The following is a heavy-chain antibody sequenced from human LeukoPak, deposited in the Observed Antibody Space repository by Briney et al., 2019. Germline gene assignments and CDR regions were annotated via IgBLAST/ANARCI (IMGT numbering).Heavy chain of an antibody. CDR2: MNPNSGNA. D-gene: IGHD4-17*01. CDR3: ARDDQLRLLGHTYNWFDP. V-gene: IGHV1-8*01. J-gene: IGHJ5*02. Sequence: ASVKVSCKASGYTFTNFDINWVRQATGQGLEWMGWMNPNSGNAGNAQKFQGRVTMTMNTSISTAYLELSSLRSDDTAVYYCARDDQLRLLGHTYNWFDPWGQGTLVTVSS. CDR1: GYTFTNFD.